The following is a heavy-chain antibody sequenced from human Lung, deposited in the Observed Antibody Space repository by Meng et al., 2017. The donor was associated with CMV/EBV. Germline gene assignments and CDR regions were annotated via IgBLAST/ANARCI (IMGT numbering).Heavy chain of an antibody. D-gene: IGHD3-3*01. CDR2: ISRSDKYI. J-gene: IGHJ6*02. V-gene: IGHV3-21*01. CDR3: AREREELIMIFGVATSSRHGMDV. Sequence: GGSLRLXXAASGFTFSDYRMNWVRQAPGKGLEWVSSISRSDKYIYYADSVKGRFTISRDNAKNSLYLEMNSLRADDTAVYYCAREREELIMIFGVATSSRHGMDVWGQEXTVTVSS. CDR1: GFTFSDYR.